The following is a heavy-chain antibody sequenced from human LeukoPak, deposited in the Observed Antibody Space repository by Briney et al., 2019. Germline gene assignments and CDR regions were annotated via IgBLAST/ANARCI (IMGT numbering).Heavy chain of an antibody. Sequence: GGSLRLSCAASGFTFSSYAMSWVRQAPGKGLEWVSGISSTGGSTYYADSVKGRFTISRGNSKNTLYLQMNSLRAEDTAVYYCAKEYSSGWYMVDYWGQGTLVTVSS. CDR3: AKEYSSGWYMVDY. V-gene: IGHV3-23*01. D-gene: IGHD6-19*01. CDR1: GFTFSSYA. J-gene: IGHJ4*02. CDR2: ISSTGGST.